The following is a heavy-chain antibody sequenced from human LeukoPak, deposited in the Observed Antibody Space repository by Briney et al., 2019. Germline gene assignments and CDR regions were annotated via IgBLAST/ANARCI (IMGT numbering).Heavy chain of an antibody. Sequence: GGSLRLSCAASGFTFSSYGMHWVRQAPGKGLEWVAFIRYDGSNKYYADSVKGRFTISRDNSKNTLYLQMNSLRAEDTAVYYCAKDTYYYGSGSYSPTDYWGQGTLVTVSS. V-gene: IGHV3-30*02. CDR3: AKDTYYYGSGSYSPTDY. CDR1: GFTFSSYG. D-gene: IGHD3-10*01. CDR2: IRYDGSNK. J-gene: IGHJ4*02.